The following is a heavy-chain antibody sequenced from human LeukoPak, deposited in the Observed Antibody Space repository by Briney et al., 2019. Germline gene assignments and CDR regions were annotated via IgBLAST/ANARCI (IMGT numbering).Heavy chain of an antibody. D-gene: IGHD6-13*01. CDR2: IGNSSMNT. CDR1: GLTFSLYA. Sequence: GGSLRLSCAASGLTFSLYAMSWVRQAPGKGPEWVAVIGNSSMNTAYADSVKGRFTISRDNSKNTVNLQMNRLRGDDTAVYYCAAGPPIADISAAGYYGLDVWGQGTTVSVSS. V-gene: IGHV3-23*01. CDR3: AAGPPIADISAAGYYGLDV. J-gene: IGHJ6*02.